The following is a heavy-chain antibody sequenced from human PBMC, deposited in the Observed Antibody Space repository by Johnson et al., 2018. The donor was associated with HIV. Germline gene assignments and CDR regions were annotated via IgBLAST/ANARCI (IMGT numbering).Heavy chain of an antibody. CDR1: GFTFSNYD. J-gene: IGHJ3*02. V-gene: IGHV3-13*04. CDR3: ARDRRNRQWQRLDAFDI. Sequence: MQLVESGGGLVQPGGSLRLSCAASGFTFSNYDMHWVRQATGKGLEWVSAIGTAGDTYYPGSVKGRFTISRDNSKNTLYLQMNSLRAEDTAVYYCARDRRNRQWQRLDAFDIWGQGTMVTVSS. CDR2: IGTAGDT. D-gene: IGHD6-19*01.